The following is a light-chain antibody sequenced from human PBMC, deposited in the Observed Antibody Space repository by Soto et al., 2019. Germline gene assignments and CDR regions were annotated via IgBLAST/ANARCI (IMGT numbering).Light chain of an antibody. J-gene: IGLJ1*01. CDR3: SSYTSSSL. Sequence: QSALTQPASVSGSPGQSITISCTGTSSDVGGYNYVSWYQQHPGKAPKLMIYDVSNRPSGVSNRFSGSKSGNTASLTISGLQAEDEADYYCSSYTSSSLFGPGTKLTVL. V-gene: IGLV2-14*01. CDR2: DVS. CDR1: SSDVGGYNY.